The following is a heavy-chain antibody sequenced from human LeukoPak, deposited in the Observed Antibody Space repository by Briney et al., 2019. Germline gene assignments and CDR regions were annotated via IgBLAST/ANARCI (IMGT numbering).Heavy chain of an antibody. Sequence: PGGSLRLSCAASGFTFSSYAMSWVRQAPGKGLEWVSAISGSGGSTYYADSVKGRFTISRDNSKNTLYLQMNSLRAEDTAVYYCAKGHRYSSGWYWSHWFDPWGQGTLVTVSS. CDR3: AKGHRYSSGWYWSHWFDP. CDR1: GFTFSSYA. J-gene: IGHJ5*02. CDR2: ISGSGGST. D-gene: IGHD6-19*01. V-gene: IGHV3-23*01.